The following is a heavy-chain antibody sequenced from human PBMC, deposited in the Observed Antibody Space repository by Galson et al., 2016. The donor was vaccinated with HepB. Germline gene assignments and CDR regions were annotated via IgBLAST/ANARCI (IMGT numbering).Heavy chain of an antibody. Sequence: SLRLSCAVSGFNLSSNYLSWVRQAPGKGLEWVSVSYTAFSTHYADSVKGRFTISRDNSKNTLFLQMNNLRAEDTAVYYCARDLARLGIGRYGWFDSWGQGTLVTVSS. CDR1: GFNLSSNY. J-gene: IGHJ5*01. CDR3: ARDLARLGIGRYGWFDS. D-gene: IGHD1-26*01. CDR2: SYTAFST. V-gene: IGHV3-53*01.